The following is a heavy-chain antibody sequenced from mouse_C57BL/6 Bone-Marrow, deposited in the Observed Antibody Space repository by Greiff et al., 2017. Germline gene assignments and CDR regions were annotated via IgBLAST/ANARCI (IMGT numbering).Heavy chain of an antibody. J-gene: IGHJ2*01. CDR3: ARNLYYYGSSGGYFDY. D-gene: IGHD1-1*01. V-gene: IGHV2-9-1*01. CDR1: GFSLTSYA. Sequence: QVQLKQSGPGLVAPSQSLSITCTVSGFSLTSYAISWVRQPPGTGLEWLGVIWTGGGTNYNSALKSRLSISQDNSKSQVFLKMNSLETDDTARDYCARNLYYYGSSGGYFDYWGQGTTLTVSS. CDR2: IWTGGGT.